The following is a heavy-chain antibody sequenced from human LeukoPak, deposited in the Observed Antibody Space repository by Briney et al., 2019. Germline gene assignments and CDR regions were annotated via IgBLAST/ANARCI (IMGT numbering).Heavy chain of an antibody. Sequence: PSETLSLTCAVSGYSITSGYYWGWIRQPPGKGLEWIGSIYHSGSTYYNPSLKSRVTISVDTSKNQLSLKLSSVTAADTAVYYCAREIRMDVWGKGTTVTVSS. CDR3: AREIRMDV. J-gene: IGHJ6*04. CDR2: IYHSGST. CDR1: GYSITSGYY. V-gene: IGHV4-38-2*02.